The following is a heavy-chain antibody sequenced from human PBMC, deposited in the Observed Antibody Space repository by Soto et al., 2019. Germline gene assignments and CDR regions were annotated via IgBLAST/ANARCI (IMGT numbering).Heavy chain of an antibody. Sequence: ASVKVSCTASGYTYTSYYMHWVRQAPGQGLEWMGGIIPIFGTANYAQKFQGRVTITADESTSTAYMELSSLRSEDTAVYYCARVAYDFWSGSGGRVGNWFDPWGQGTLVTVSS. CDR1: GYTYTSYY. CDR3: ARVAYDFWSGSGGRVGNWFDP. V-gene: IGHV1-69*13. D-gene: IGHD3-3*01. CDR2: IIPIFGTA. J-gene: IGHJ5*02.